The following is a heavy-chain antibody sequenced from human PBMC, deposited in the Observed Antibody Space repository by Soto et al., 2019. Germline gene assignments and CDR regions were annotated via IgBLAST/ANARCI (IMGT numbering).Heavy chain of an antibody. CDR2: TRNKANSYTT. CDR3: TIFGVVIEDYYYYMDV. J-gene: IGHJ6*03. CDR1: GFTFSDHY. V-gene: IGHV3-72*01. D-gene: IGHD3-3*01. Sequence: GGSLRLSCAASGFTFSDHYMDWVRQAPGKGLEWVGRTRNKANSYTTEYAASVKGRFTISRDDSKNSLYLQMNSLKTEDTAVYYCTIFGVVIEDYYYYMDVWGKGTTVTVSS.